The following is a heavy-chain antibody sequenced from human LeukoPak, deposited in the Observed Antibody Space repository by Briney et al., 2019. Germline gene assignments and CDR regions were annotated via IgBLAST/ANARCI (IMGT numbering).Heavy chain of an antibody. CDR2: ISTSSNYL. V-gene: IGHV3-21*01. CDR3: ARSLSTTVTTAFNI. J-gene: IGHJ3*02. D-gene: IGHD4-17*01. CDR1: GFTFNTYN. Sequence: GGSLRLSCAASGFTFNTYNMNWVRQAPGKGLEWVSSISTSSNYLYYADSVKGRFTISRDNAKNSLYLQMDSLRAEDTAVYYCARSLSTTVTTAFNIWGQGTMVTVSS.